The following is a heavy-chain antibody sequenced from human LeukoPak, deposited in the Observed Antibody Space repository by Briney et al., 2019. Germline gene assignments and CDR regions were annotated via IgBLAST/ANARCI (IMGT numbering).Heavy chain of an antibody. Sequence: PSETLSLTCTVSGGSISSYYWSWIRQPPGKGLEWIGEINHSGSTNYNPSLKSRVTISVDTSKNQFSLKLSSVTAADTAVYYCARGYGIAVAGGSGYYFDYWGRGTLVTVSS. CDR1: GGSISSYY. D-gene: IGHD6-19*01. V-gene: IGHV4-34*01. CDR3: ARGYGIAVAGGSGYYFDY. CDR2: INHSGST. J-gene: IGHJ4*02.